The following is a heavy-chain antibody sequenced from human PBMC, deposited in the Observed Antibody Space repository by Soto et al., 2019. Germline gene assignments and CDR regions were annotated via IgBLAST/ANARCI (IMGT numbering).Heavy chain of an antibody. J-gene: IGHJ4*02. D-gene: IGHD2-2*01. Sequence: LSLTCTVSGGSISSGGYYWSWIRQHPGRGLEWIGYIYNSGSTYYNPSLKSRVTISVDTSKNQFSLKLSSVTAADTAVYYCARDRYCSSTSCYIDYWGQGTLVTVSS. V-gene: IGHV4-31*03. CDR2: IYNSGST. CDR1: GGSISSGGYY. CDR3: ARDRYCSSTSCYIDY.